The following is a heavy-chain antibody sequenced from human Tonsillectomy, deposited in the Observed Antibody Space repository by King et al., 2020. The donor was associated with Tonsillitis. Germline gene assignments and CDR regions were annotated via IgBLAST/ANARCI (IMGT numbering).Heavy chain of an antibody. CDR2: ITTSSSYI. V-gene: IGHV3-21*06. D-gene: IGHD3/OR15-3a*01. CDR1: GFTFSKYS. J-gene: IGHJ6*02. Sequence: VQLVESGGGLVRPGGALRLSCAASGFTFSKYSMKWVRQAPGKGLEGGSYITTSSSYIYYADSGKGRFTISRDNAKNSLYLQMNSLRADDTAVYYCARRDYYFYGMDVWGQGTTVTVSS. CDR3: ARRDYYFYGMDV.